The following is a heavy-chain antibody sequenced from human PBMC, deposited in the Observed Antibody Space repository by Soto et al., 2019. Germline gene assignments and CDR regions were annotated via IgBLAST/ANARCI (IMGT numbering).Heavy chain of an antibody. CDR3: ARVSGSYYYGMDV. Sequence: ETMCLTRSVAGGSISSRGCCRGWISKPPGKGLEWIGSIYYSGSTYYNPSLKSRVTISVDRSKNQFSLKLNSVTAADTAVYYCARVSGSYYYGMDVWGQGTTVTVSS. CDR2: IYYSGST. J-gene: IGHJ6*02. V-gene: IGHV4-39*07. CDR1: GGSISSRGCC.